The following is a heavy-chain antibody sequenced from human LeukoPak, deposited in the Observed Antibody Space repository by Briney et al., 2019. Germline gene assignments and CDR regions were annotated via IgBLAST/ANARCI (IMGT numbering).Heavy chain of an antibody. D-gene: IGHD6-19*01. J-gene: IGHJ4*02. V-gene: IGHV3-23*01. CDR2: ISGSGGST. Sequence: PSETLSLTCAVYGGSFSGYYWSWVRQAPGKGLEWVSAISGSGGSTYYADSVKGRFTISRDNSKNTLYLQMNSLRAEDTAVYYCAKDGRQKGIAVAGTFFDYWGQGTLVTVSS. CDR1: GGSFSGYY. CDR3: AKDGRQKGIAVAGTFFDY.